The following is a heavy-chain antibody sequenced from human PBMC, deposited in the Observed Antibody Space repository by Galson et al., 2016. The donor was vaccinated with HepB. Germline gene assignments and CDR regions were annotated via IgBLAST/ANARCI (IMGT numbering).Heavy chain of an antibody. CDR1: GFIFRNYW. CDR3: ARAMSGSYDF. V-gene: IGHV3-7*01. D-gene: IGHD1-26*01. Sequence: LRLSCAASGFIFRNYWMTWVRQAPGKGLEWVANINRDGSEKYYMHSVRGRFTISRDSAKNLVFLQMNSLRAEDTAVYHCARAMSGSYDFWGQGILVTASS. J-gene: IGHJ4*02. CDR2: INRDGSEK.